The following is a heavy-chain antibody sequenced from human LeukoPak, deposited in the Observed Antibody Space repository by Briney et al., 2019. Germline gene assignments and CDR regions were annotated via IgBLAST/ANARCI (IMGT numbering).Heavy chain of an antibody. CDR2: IYHSGST. Sequence: SETLSLTCTVSGGSISSGGYYWSWIRQPPGKGLEWIGYIYHSGSTYYNPSLKSRVTISVDRSKNQFSLKLSSVTAADTAVYCCARSRDGVGTTAAFDIWGQGTMVTVSS. CDR3: ARSRDGVGTTAAFDI. CDR1: GGSISSGGYY. D-gene: IGHD4-11*01. V-gene: IGHV4-30-2*01. J-gene: IGHJ3*02.